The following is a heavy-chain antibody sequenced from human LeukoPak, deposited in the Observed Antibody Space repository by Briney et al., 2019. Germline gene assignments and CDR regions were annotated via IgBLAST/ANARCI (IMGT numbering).Heavy chain of an antibody. V-gene: IGHV3-30-3*01. CDR1: GFTFSSYA. J-gene: IGHJ4*02. Sequence: GGSLRLSCAASGFTFSSYAKHWVRQAPGKGLEWVAVISYDGSNKYYADSVKGRFTISRDNSKNTLYLQMNSLRAEDTAVYYCARGRIAVAGYYLDYWGQGTLVTVSS. D-gene: IGHD6-19*01. CDR2: ISYDGSNK. CDR3: ARGRIAVAGYYLDY.